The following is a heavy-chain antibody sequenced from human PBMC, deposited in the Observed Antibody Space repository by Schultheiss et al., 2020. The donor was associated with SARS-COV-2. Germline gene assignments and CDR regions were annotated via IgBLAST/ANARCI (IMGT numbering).Heavy chain of an antibody. CDR3: ASSLGYYWYFDL. J-gene: IGHJ2*01. V-gene: IGHV3-21*04. CDR1: GFTFSSYS. Sequence: GGSLRLSCAASGFTFSSYSMNWVRQAPGKGLEWVSSISSSGSTIYYADSVKGRFTISRDNAKNSLYLQMNSLRAEDTAVYYCASSLGYYWYFDLWGRGTLVTVSS. CDR2: ISSSGSTI. D-gene: IGHD3-22*01.